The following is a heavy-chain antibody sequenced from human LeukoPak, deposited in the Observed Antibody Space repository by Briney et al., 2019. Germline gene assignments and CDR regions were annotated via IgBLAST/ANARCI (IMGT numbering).Heavy chain of an antibody. V-gene: IGHV4-34*01. CDR2: INHSGST. D-gene: IGHD6-13*01. Sequence: ETLSLTCAVYGGSFSGYYWSWIRQPPGKGLEWIGEINHSGSTNYNPSLKSRVTISVDTSKNQFSLKLSSVTAADTAVYYCAKIAAPRRQDDYWGQGTLVTVSS. CDR1: GGSFSGYY. J-gene: IGHJ4*02. CDR3: AKIAAPRRQDDY.